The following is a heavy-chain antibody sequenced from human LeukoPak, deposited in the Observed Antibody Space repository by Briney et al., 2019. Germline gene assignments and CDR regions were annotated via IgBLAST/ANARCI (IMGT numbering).Heavy chain of an antibody. CDR2: INTDGSST. Sequence: PGGSLRLSCAASGFTFSSYWMHWVRQAPGKGLVWVSRINTDGSSTSYADSVKGRFTISRDNAKNTLYLQMNSLRAEDTAVYYCARDTSSGRRIFDPWGQGTLVTVSS. CDR1: GFTFSSYW. D-gene: IGHD6-19*01. CDR3: ARDTSSGRRIFDP. J-gene: IGHJ5*02. V-gene: IGHV3-74*01.